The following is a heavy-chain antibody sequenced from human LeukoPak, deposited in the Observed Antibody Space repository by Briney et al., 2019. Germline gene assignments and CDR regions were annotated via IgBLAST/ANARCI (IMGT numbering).Heavy chain of an antibody. CDR3: ARGYCSSTSCYEAGFDYYGMDV. V-gene: IGHV4-30-2*01. CDR2: IYHSGST. Sequence: SETLSLTCAVSGGSISSGGYSWSWIRQPPGKGLEWIGYIYHSGSTYYNPSLKSRVTISVDTSKNQFSLKLSSVTAADTAVYYCARGYCSSTSCYEAGFDYYGMDVWGQGTTVTVSS. J-gene: IGHJ6*02. CDR1: GGSISSGGYS. D-gene: IGHD2-2*01.